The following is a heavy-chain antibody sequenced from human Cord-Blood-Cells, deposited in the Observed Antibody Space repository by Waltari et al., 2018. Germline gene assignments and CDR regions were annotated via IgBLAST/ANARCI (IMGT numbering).Heavy chain of an antibody. J-gene: IGHJ5*02. D-gene: IGHD1-1*01. Sequence: EVQLVESGGGLVQPGRSLRLSCTASGFTFGDYAMSWVRQAPGKGLEWVGFIRSKAYGGTTEYAASVKGRFTISRDDSKSIAYLQMNSLKTEDTAVYYCTRDRGRGWNDVPGWFDPWGQGTLVTVSS. CDR2: IRSKAYGGTT. CDR1: GFTFGDYA. V-gene: IGHV3-49*04. CDR3: TRDRGRGWNDVPGWFDP.